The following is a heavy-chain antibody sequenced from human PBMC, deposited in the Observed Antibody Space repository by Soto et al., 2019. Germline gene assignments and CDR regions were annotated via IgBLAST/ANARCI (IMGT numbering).Heavy chain of an antibody. J-gene: IGHJ4*02. V-gene: IGHV4-59*01. D-gene: IGHD2-15*01. Sequence: QVQLQESGPRLVKPSETLSLTCTVSGGSMSNYYWNWTRQPPGKGLEWIGYIYYSGSTNYNPSLKSRVTISLDTPNNQFSLKLSSVIAADTAVYYCARVSRRYCSGDRCHFDLWGQGTLVTVSS. CDR2: IYYSGST. CDR1: GGSMSNYY. CDR3: ARVSRRYCSGDRCHFDL.